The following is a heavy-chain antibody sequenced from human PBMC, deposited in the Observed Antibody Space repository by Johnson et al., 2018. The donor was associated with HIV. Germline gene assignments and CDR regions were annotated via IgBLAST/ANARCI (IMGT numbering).Heavy chain of an antibody. J-gene: IGHJ3*02. CDR1: GFTVSSNY. D-gene: IGHD6-19*01. CDR3: ARDRWLGDAFDI. CDR2: IRYDGGNK. V-gene: IGHV3-30*02. Sequence: QVQLVESGGGLVQPGGSLRLSCAASGFTVSSNYMSWVRQAPGKGLEWVAFIRYDGGNKYYADSVKGRFTISRDDSKNTLYLQMNSLRPDDSAVYYCARDRWLGDAFDIWGQGTMVTVSS.